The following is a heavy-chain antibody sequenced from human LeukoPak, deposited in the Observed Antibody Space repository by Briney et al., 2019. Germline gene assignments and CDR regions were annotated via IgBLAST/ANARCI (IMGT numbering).Heavy chain of an antibody. V-gene: IGHV4-34*01. Sequence: SETLSLTCAVYGGSFSGYYWSWIRQPPGKGLEWIGEINHSGSTNYNPSLKSRVTISVDTSKNQFSLKLSSVTAADTAVYYCARVAYSGSYYYYYGMDVWGQGTTVTVSS. CDR2: INHSGST. CDR1: GGSFSGYY. D-gene: IGHD1-26*01. CDR3: ARVAYSGSYYYYYGMDV. J-gene: IGHJ6*02.